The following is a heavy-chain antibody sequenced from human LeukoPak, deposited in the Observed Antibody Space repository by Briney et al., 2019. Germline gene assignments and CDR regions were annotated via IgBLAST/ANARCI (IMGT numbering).Heavy chain of an antibody. V-gene: IGHV3-7*01. J-gene: IGHJ4*02. Sequence: PGGSLRLSCAASGFTFSSYWMSWVRQALGKGLEWVANIKQDGSEKYYVDSVKGRFTISRDNAKNSLYLQMNSLRAEDTAVYYCATRKAAAGGGGYFDYWGQGTLVTVSS. CDR2: IKQDGSEK. D-gene: IGHD6-13*01. CDR1: GFTFSSYW. CDR3: ATRKAAAGGGGYFDY.